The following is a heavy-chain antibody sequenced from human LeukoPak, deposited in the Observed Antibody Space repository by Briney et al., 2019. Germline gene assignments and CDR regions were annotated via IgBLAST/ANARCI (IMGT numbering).Heavy chain of an antibody. CDR2: ISAYNGNT. J-gene: IGHJ6*02. CDR3: ASPTTPRYYYGMDV. D-gene: IGHD4-17*01. V-gene: IGHV1-18*01. CDR1: GYTFTSYG. Sequence: ASVKVSCKASGYTFTSYGISWVRQAPGQGLEWMGWISAYNGNTNYAQKLQGRVTMTTDTSTSTAYMELRSLRSDDTAVYYCASPTTPRYYYGMDVWGQGTTVTVSS.